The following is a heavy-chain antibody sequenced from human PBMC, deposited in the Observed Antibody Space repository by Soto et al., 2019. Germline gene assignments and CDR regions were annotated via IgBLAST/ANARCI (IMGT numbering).Heavy chain of an antibody. CDR2: ISGSGGST. CDR1: GFTFSSYA. J-gene: IGHJ4*02. CDR3: AKSVNLYSGSPRGSYYFDY. Sequence: PGGSLRLSCAASGFTFSSYAMSWVRQAPGKGLEWVSAISGSGGSTYYADSVKGRFTISRDNSKNTLYLQMNSLRAEDTAVYYCAKSVNLYSGSPRGSYYFDYWGQGTLVTVSS. V-gene: IGHV3-23*01. D-gene: IGHD1-26*01.